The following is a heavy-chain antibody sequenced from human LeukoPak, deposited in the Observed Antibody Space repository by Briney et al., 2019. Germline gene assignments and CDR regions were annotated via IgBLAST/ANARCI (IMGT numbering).Heavy chain of an antibody. D-gene: IGHD1-1*01. J-gene: IGHJ4*02. Sequence: GGSLRLSCAAAGFTFSSYGMHWVRQAPGNGLEWVAFIHYDGSNKYYAASVKGRFTISRDSSKNTLYLQMISLRAEDTAVYYCARDQLGYYFGYWGQGTLVTVSS. CDR3: ARDQLGYYFGY. CDR1: GFTFSSYG. CDR2: IHYDGSNK. V-gene: IGHV3-30*02.